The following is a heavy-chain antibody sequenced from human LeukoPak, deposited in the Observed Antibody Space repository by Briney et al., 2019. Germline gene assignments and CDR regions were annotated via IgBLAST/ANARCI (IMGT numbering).Heavy chain of an antibody. J-gene: IGHJ4*02. CDR3: TRERKSGIAAFDY. D-gene: IGHD6-13*01. Sequence: GRSLRLSCAASGFTFSSYGMHWVRQAPGKGLEWVAVTWYDGINKFHADSVRGRFTISRDNSKNTVYLQMNSLRAEDTAVYYCTRERKSGIAAFDYWGQGTLVTVSS. CDR2: TWYDGINK. V-gene: IGHV3-33*01. CDR1: GFTFSSYG.